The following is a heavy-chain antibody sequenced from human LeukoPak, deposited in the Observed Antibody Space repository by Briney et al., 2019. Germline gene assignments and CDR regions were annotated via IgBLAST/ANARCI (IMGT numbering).Heavy chain of an antibody. V-gene: IGHV1-2*02. CDR1: GYTFTGYY. Sequence: GASVKVSCKTSGYTFTGYYIHWVRQAPGQGLEWMGWINPSNGGKNSAQKFQGRVTMTRDTSISTAYMELSGLTSDDTAIYYCARQTIRPFDYWGQGTLVTVSA. D-gene: IGHD3-9*01. J-gene: IGHJ4*02. CDR3: ARQTIRPFDY. CDR2: INPSNGGK.